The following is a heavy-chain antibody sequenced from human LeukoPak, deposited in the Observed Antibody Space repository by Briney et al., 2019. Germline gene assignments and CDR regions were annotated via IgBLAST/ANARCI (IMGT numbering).Heavy chain of an antibody. V-gene: IGHV3-11*01. CDR3: ARDVKGGLDY. CDR1: GFTFRDYH. CDR2: TSSSGSTI. Sequence: PGGSLRLSCAASGFTFRDYHMSWIRQAPGKGLEWVSHTSSSGSTIYHADSGRGRFTVPRDNPKNSLYLHMNSLRAGDTAVYYCARDVKGGLDYWGQGTLVTVSS. J-gene: IGHJ4*02. D-gene: IGHD3-16*01.